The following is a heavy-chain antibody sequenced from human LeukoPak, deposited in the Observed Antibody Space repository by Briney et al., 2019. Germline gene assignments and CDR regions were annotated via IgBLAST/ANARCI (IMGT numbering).Heavy chain of an antibody. CDR2: IYHSGST. CDR1: GYSISSGYY. CDR3: ARSARYQWLVRGWFDP. J-gene: IGHJ5*02. V-gene: IGHV4-38-2*02. Sequence: PSETLSLTCTVSGYSISSGYYWGWIRQPPGKGLEWIGSIYHSGSTYYNPSLKSRVTISVDTSKNQFSLKLSSVTAADTAVYYCARSARYQWLVRGWFDPWGQGTLVTVSS. D-gene: IGHD6-19*01.